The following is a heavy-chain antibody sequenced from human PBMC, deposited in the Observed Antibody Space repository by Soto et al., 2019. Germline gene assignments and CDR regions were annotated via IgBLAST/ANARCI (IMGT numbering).Heavy chain of an antibody. CDR3: ARRDGAFDV. CDR1: GGSISSSSYN. Sequence: QLQLQESGPGLVKPSETLSLTCSVSGGSISSSSYNWGWIRQPPGKGLEWIGSIYYSGSTSYNPSLSSPVTISKDTSKGHFSLKLTSVPAADSAVYYCARRDGAFDVWGQGTMVTVSS. CDR2: IYYSGST. V-gene: IGHV4-39*02. J-gene: IGHJ3*01.